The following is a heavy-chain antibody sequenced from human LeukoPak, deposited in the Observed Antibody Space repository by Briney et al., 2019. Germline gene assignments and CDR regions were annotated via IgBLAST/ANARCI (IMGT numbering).Heavy chain of an antibody. J-gene: IGHJ4*02. D-gene: IGHD3-22*01. CDR2: ISSSGSTI. V-gene: IGHV3-48*04. CDR1: GFTFSSYS. Sequence: PGGSLRLSCAASGFTFSSYSMNWVRQAPGKGLEWVSYISSSGSTIYYADSVKGRFTISRDNAKNSLYLQMNSLRAEDTAVYYCARGEYYDSSGYVDYWGQGTLVTVSS. CDR3: ARGEYYDSSGYVDY.